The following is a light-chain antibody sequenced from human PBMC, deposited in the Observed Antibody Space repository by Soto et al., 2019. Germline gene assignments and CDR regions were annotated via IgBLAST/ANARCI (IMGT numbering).Light chain of an antibody. CDR3: QQLHSYPAT. J-gene: IGKJ4*01. CDR1: QGISSY. CDR2: SAS. Sequence: DIPLTQSPSFLSASVGDRVTITCRASQGISSYLAWYQQKPGTAPKLLIYSASTLQSGVPSRFSGSGSGTEFTLTISSLQPEDLATYYCQQLHSYPATFGGGTKVEIK. V-gene: IGKV1-9*01.